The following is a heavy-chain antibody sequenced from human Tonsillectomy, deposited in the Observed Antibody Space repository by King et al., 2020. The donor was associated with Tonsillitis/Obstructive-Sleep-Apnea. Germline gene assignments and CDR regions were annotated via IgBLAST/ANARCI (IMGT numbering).Heavy chain of an antibody. CDR3: GTAQLGSSPFDY. D-gene: IGHD6-6*01. CDR1: GYTLTELS. CDR2: FDPEDGET. J-gene: IGHJ4*02. V-gene: IGHV1-24*01. Sequence: QLVQSGAEVKKPGASVKVSCKVSGYTLTELSMHWVRQAPGKGLEWMGGFDPEDGETIHAQKFQGRVTMTEDTSTDTAYMELSSRRSEDTAVYYCGTAQLGSSPFDYWGQGTLVTVSS.